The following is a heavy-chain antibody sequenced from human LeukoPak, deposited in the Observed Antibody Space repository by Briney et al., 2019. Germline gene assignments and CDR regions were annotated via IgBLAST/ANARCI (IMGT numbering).Heavy chain of an antibody. D-gene: IGHD3/OR15-3a*01. CDR2: FDPEDGET. J-gene: IGHJ3*02. CDR1: GYTLTELS. CDR3: ATEDPSGLEPLNAFDI. Sequence: ASVKVSCMVSGYTLTELSMHWVRQAPGEGLEWMGGFDPEDGETIYAQKFQGRVTMTEDTSTDTAYMELSSLRSEDTAVYYCATEDPSGLEPLNAFDIWGQGTMVTVSS. V-gene: IGHV1-24*01.